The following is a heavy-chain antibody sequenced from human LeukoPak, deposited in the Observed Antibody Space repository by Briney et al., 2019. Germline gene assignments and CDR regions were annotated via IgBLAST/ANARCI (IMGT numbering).Heavy chain of an antibody. V-gene: IGHV1-69*13. Sequence: ASVKVSCKASGGTFSSYAISWVRQAPGQGLEWMGGIIPIFGTANYAQKFQGRVTITADESTSTAYMELSSLRSEDTAVYYCASTVRVAGTYWFDPWGQGTLVTVSS. CDR2: IIPIFGTA. CDR1: GGTFSSYA. D-gene: IGHD6-19*01. CDR3: ASTVRVAGTYWFDP. J-gene: IGHJ5*02.